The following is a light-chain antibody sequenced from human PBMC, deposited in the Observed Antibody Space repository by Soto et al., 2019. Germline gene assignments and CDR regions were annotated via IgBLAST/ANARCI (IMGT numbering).Light chain of an antibody. CDR3: QHYNSYSEA. CDR2: KAS. Sequence: DIQMTQSPSTLSGSVGDRVTITCRASQTISSWLAWYQQKPGKAPKLLIYKASTLKSGVPSRFIGSGSGTEFTLTICSLQPDDFATDYCQHYNSYSEAFGQGTKVDFK. CDR1: QTISSW. J-gene: IGKJ1*01. V-gene: IGKV1-5*03.